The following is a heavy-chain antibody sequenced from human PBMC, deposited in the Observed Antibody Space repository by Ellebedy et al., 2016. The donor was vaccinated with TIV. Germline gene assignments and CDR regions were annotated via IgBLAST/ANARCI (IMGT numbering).Heavy chain of an antibody. CDR2: ISGYNGNT. J-gene: IGHJ4*02. CDR1: GYTFTSYG. CDR3: ARDISDSDELPAAGFRY. Sequence: ASVKVSCKASGYTFTSYGISWARQAPGQGLEWMGWISGYNGNTKYVQRFQGRVTMTTDTTTSTAYMEVRSLRSDDTAVYYCARDISDSDELPAAGFRYWGQGTLVIVSS. D-gene: IGHD6-13*01. V-gene: IGHV1-18*04.